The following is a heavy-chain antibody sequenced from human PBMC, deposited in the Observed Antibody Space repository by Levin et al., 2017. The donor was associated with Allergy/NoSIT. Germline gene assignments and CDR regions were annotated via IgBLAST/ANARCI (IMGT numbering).Heavy chain of an antibody. D-gene: IGHD6-13*01. V-gene: IGHV4-34*01. J-gene: IGHJ5*02. CDR1: GGSFSGYY. CDR2: INHSGST. Sequence: ESLKISCAVYGGSFSGYYWSWIRQPSGKGLEWIGEINHSGSTNYNPSLKSRVTISVDTSKNQFSLKLSSVTAADTAVYYCARVPVGYSSSWYEPRGKWFDPWGQGTLVTVSS. CDR3: ARVPVGYSSSWYEPRGKWFDP.